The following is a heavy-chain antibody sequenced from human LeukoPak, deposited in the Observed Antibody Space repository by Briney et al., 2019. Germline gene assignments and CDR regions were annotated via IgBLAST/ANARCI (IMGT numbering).Heavy chain of an antibody. V-gene: IGHV3-11*04. J-gene: IGHJ3*02. CDR2: ISSSGSTI. CDR3: ARGKTHLSAFDI. CDR1: GFTFSDYY. Sequence: SPGGSLRLSCAASGFTFSDYYMSWIRQAPGKGREWVSYISSSGSTIYYADSVKGRLTLSRDNAKNSLYLQMNSLRAEDTAVYYCARGKTHLSAFDIWGQGTMVTVSS.